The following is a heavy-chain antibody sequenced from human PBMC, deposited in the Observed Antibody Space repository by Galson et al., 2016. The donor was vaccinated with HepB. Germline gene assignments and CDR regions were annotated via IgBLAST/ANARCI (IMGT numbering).Heavy chain of an antibody. CDR3: AKGHIGSDYDAAFDV. J-gene: IGHJ3*01. V-gene: IGHV3-48*03. Sequence: SLRLSCAGSGFSFRNYELNWVRQAPGKGLEWVAYISASGAITYYVDSVKGRFTISRDNGKHALFLQYTSLPTEDTALYYRAKGHIGSDYDAAFDVWGQGTMVTVSS. CDR1: GFSFRNYE. D-gene: IGHD1-26*01. CDR2: ISASGAIT.